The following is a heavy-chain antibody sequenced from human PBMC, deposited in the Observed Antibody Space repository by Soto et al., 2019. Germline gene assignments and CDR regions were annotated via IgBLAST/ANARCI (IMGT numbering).Heavy chain of an antibody. CDR1: GGSITSSFY. D-gene: IGHD6-13*01. J-gene: IGHJ6*02. V-gene: IGHV4-39*01. Sequence: QLQLQESGPGLVKPSETLSLSCTVSGGSITSSFYWGWIRQPPGKRLEWIGSIYGTGKTYYNPSLKGRVTISADTSKNQFSLNLSSVTAADTAVYYCRSSSRSSTDVWGQGATVTVSS. CDR2: IYGTGKT. CDR3: RSSSRSSTDV.